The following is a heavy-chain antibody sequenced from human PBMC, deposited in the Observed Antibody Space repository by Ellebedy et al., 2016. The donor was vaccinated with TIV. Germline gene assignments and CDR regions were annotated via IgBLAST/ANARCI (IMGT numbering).Heavy chain of an antibody. CDR2: IVYDGSTK. CDR1: GFTFSSYG. Sequence: GGSLRLSCAASGFTFSSYGMHWVRQAPGKGLEWVAVIVYDGSTKYYTDSVKGRFTISRDNSKNTVSLQMDSLTTEDTAVYYCAKDLEPWRGSSSWYSDYWGQGTLVSVSS. V-gene: IGHV3-30*18. J-gene: IGHJ4*02. D-gene: IGHD6-13*01. CDR3: AKDLEPWRGSSSWYSDY.